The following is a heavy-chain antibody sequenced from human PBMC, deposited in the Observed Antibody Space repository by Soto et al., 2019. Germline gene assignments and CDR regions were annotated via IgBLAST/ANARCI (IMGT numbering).Heavy chain of an antibody. CDR3: AKELLIVGSAQVDY. CDR1: GFTFSSYG. CDR2: ISDDGSRT. V-gene: IGHV3-30*18. D-gene: IGHD1-26*01. J-gene: IGHJ4*02. Sequence: SLRLSCAASGFTFSSYGIHWVRQAPGKGLDWVGVISDDGSRTYYAESVKGRFIISRDNSKNMLYLEMNSLRPEDTALYYCAKELLIVGSAQVDYWGQGTLVTVSS.